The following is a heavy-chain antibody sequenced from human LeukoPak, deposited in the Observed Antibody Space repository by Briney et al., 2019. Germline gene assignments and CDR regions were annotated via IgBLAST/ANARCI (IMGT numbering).Heavy chain of an antibody. Sequence: GGSLRLSCAASGFPFSDYWMGWVRQAPGKGVEWVANINQDGRIQYYADSVRGRFIISRNNAKNSLYLQMYSPRAGDTAIYFCSRSLDYLGQGALVTVSS. CDR2: INQDGRIQ. V-gene: IGHV3-7*01. CDR1: GFPFSDYW. CDR3: SRSLDY. J-gene: IGHJ4*02.